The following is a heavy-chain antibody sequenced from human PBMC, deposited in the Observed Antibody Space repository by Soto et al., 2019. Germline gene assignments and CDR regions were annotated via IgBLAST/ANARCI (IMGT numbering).Heavy chain of an antibody. CDR1: GFTFDYYA. CDR2: ISWDGGST. Sequence: LRLSCTASGFTFDYYAMHWVRQAPGKGLEWVSLISWDGGSTYYADSVKGRFTISRDNSKNSLYLQMNSLRAEDTALYYCAKAGRYYYYGMDVWGQGTTVTVSS. J-gene: IGHJ6*02. CDR3: AKAGRYYYYGMDV. V-gene: IGHV3-43D*04.